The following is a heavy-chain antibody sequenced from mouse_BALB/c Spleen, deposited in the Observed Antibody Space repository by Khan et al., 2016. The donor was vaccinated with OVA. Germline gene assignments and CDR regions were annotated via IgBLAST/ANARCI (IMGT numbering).Heavy chain of an antibody. Sequence: QSQLVQSGAELAKPGASVKMSCKASGYTFTSYWMHWVKQRPGQGLEWIGYINPSTGYTEYNQKFKDKATLTADKSSSTAYMQLSSLTSEDSAVYYCGRGHYGSSSFAYWGQGTLVTVSA. CDR3: GRGHYGSSSFAY. CDR1: GYTFTSYW. D-gene: IGHD1-1*01. J-gene: IGHJ3*01. V-gene: IGHV1-7*01. CDR2: INPSTGYT.